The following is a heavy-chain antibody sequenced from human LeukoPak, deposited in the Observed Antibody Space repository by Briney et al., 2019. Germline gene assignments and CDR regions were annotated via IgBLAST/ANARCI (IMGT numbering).Heavy chain of an antibody. D-gene: IGHD5-18*01. CDR3: AREVEYSYGYIDY. Sequence: GGSLRLSCAASGLTFSIYAMNWVRQAPGKGLEWVSAIRGTDDSTYYADSVKGRFTISRDNSKNTLYLQMNSLRAEDTAVYYCAREVEYSYGYIDYWGQGTLVTVSS. CDR2: IRGTDDST. V-gene: IGHV3-23*01. CDR1: GLTFSIYA. J-gene: IGHJ4*02.